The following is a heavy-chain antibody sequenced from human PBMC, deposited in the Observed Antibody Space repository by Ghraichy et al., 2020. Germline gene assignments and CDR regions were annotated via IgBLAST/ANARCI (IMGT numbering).Heavy chain of an antibody. CDR3: ARDGDTAKIYDY. V-gene: IGHV3-21*01. J-gene: IGHJ4*02. CDR1: GFAFTNYD. Sequence: GGSLRLSCAASGFAFTNYDMIWVRQAPGKGLEWVSSITGDSNYIAYADSVRGRFTISRDSAKNSLHLQMNSLRAEDTAVYYCARDGDTAKIYDYWGQGTLVTVSS. CDR2: ITGDSNYI. D-gene: IGHD5-18*01.